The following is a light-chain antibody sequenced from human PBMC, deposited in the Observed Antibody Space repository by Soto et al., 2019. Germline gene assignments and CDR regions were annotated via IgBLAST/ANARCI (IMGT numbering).Light chain of an antibody. V-gene: IGLV2-8*01. J-gene: IGLJ1*01. CDR1: SSDVGGYNY. CDR3: SSFAPSTYYV. CDR2: EVT. Sequence: QSVLTQPPSASGSPGQSVTISCTGTSSDVGGYNYVSWYHQHAGKAPKLVIYEVTKRPSGVPDRLSGSKSANTASLTVSGLQEEDDAAYYCSSFAPSTYYVFGTGTKLTVL.